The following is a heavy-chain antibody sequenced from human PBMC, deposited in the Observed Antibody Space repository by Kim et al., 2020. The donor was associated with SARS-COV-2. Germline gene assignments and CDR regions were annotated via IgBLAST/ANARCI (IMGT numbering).Heavy chain of an antibody. CDR3: ARGALHFDWLLNTDYYYYYGMDV. Sequence: GGSLRLSCAASGFTFSSYSMNWVRQAPGKGLEWVSSISSSSSYIYYADSVKGRFTISRDNAKNSLYLQMNSLRAEDTAVYYCARGALHFDWLLNTDYYYYYGMDVWGQGTTVTVSS. D-gene: IGHD3-9*01. CDR2: ISSSSSYI. J-gene: IGHJ6*02. V-gene: IGHV3-21*01. CDR1: GFTFSSYS.